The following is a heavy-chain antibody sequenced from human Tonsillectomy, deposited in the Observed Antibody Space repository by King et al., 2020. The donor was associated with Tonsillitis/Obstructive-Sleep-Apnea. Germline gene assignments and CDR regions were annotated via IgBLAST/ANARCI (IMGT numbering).Heavy chain of an antibody. D-gene: IGHD3-3*01. CDR3: ARASGFWSGYRY. Sequence: VQLVESGGGLVKPGGSLRLSCAASGFTFSSYNMNWVRQAPGKGLEWVSSISSSSSYIYYADSVKGRFTISRDNANNSLYLQMNSLRAEDTAVYYCARASGFWSGYRYWGQGTLVTVSS. CDR2: ISSSSSYI. V-gene: IGHV3-21*01. CDR1: GFTFSSYN. J-gene: IGHJ4*02.